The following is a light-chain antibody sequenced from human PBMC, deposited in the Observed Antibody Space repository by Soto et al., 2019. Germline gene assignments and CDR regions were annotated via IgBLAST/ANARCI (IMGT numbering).Light chain of an antibody. J-gene: IGKJ4*01. Sequence: EIVMTQSPATLSVSPGERATLSCRASQSVSTNLAWYQQIPGQAPRLLIYGASTRATGIPARFSGSGSGTELTLTISSLQSEDFAVYYCQQYNNWPLTFGGGTKVEIK. CDR3: QQYNNWPLT. CDR2: GAS. CDR1: QSVSTN. V-gene: IGKV3-15*01.